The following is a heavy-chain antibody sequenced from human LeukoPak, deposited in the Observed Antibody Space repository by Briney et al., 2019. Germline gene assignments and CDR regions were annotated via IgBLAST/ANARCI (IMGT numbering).Heavy chain of an antibody. CDR3: ARHLSDSSGYPSWFDP. J-gene: IGHJ5*02. Sequence: SETLSLTCTVSGGSISSSSYYWGWIRQPPGKGLEWIGSIYYSGSTYYNPSLKSRVTISVDTSKNQFSLKLSSVTAADTAVYYCARHLSDSSGYPSWFDPWGQGALVTVSS. CDR2: IYYSGST. D-gene: IGHD3-22*01. V-gene: IGHV4-39*01. CDR1: GGSISSSSYY.